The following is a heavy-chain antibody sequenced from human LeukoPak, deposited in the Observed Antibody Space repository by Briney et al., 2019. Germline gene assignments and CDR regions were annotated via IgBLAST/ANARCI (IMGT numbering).Heavy chain of an antibody. CDR3: ARGANIAAAGRGGYYYYYMDV. CDR2: MNPNSGNT. D-gene: IGHD6-13*01. J-gene: IGHJ6*03. V-gene: IGHV1-8*03. Sequence: ASVKVSCKASGYTFTSYDINWVRQATGQGLEWMGWMNPNSGNTGYAQKFQGRVTITRNTSISTAYMELSSLRSEDTAVYYCARGANIAAAGRGGYYYYYMDVRGKGTTVTVSS. CDR1: GYTFTSYD.